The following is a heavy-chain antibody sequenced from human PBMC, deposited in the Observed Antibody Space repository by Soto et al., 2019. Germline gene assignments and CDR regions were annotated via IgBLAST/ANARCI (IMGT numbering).Heavy chain of an antibody. CDR3: AREIDGYYGMDV. J-gene: IGHJ6*02. Sequence: QVQLVQSGAEVKKPGSSVKVSCKASGGTFSTDSISWVRQAPGQGLEWMGGIIPMFGTANNAQKVQGRVTISADDSTSTAYVGRSRLRSEDTAVYYCAREIDGYYGMDVWGQGTTVTVAS. V-gene: IGHV1-69*12. CDR1: GGTFSTDS. CDR2: IIPMFGTA.